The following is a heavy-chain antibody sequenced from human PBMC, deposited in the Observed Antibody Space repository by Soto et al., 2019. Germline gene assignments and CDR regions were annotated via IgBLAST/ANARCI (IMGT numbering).Heavy chain of an antibody. J-gene: IGHJ6*02. D-gene: IGHD2-2*01. CDR2: IIPIFGTA. V-gene: IGHV1-69*12. Sequence: QVQLVQSGAEVKKPGSSVKVSCKASGGTFSSYAISWVRQAPGQGLEWMGGIIPIFGTANYAQKFQGRVTIPANESPSTAYMELSSLRSEDTAVYYCARHVPAAGYYYGMDVWGQGTPVAVSS. CDR1: GGTFSSYA. CDR3: ARHVPAAGYYYGMDV.